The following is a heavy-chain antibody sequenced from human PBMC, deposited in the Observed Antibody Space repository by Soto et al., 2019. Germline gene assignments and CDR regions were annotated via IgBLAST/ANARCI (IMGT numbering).Heavy chain of an antibody. Sequence: PSETLSLTCTVSGGSIRGYYWSWIRQPPGKGLEWIGYMYNTGSTVYKPSNKSRVTISVDTSKNQFSLKLNSVTAADTALYYCARDLWGYCGTDCYPLDVWGQGTTVT. J-gene: IGHJ6*02. CDR1: GGSIRGYY. CDR2: MYNTGST. CDR3: ARDLWGYCGTDCYPLDV. D-gene: IGHD2-21*02. V-gene: IGHV4-59*01.